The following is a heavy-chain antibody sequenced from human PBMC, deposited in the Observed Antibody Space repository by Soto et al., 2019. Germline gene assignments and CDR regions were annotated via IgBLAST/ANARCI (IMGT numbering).Heavy chain of an antibody. Sequence: KPSETLSLTCTVSGGSFKSGSYSWSWIRQPPGKGLEWIGYIYYSGSTNYNPSLKSRVTISVDTSKNQFSLKLSSVTAADTAVYYCARDLTAAAVWGQGTTVTVSS. J-gene: IGHJ6*02. CDR1: GGSFKSGSYS. CDR2: IYYSGST. CDR3: ARDLTAAAV. V-gene: IGHV4-61*01. D-gene: IGHD6-13*01.